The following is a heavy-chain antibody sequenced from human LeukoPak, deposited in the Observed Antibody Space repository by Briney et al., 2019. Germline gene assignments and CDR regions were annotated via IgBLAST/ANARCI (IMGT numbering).Heavy chain of an antibody. V-gene: IGHV3-30*03. D-gene: IGHD3-22*01. J-gene: IGHJ4*02. CDR3: ARRAGDYSHPYDY. CDR1: GFTFSDYA. Sequence: GGSLRLSCAASGFTFSDYAMHWVRQAPGKGLDWVALISYDGSDRYYADSVKGRFTISRDSSKNTLYLQMNSLRAEDTAVYYCARRAGDYSHPYDYWGQGTLVTVSS. CDR2: ISYDGSDR.